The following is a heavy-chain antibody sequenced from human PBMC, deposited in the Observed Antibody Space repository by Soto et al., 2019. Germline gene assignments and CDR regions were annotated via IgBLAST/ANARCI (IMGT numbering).Heavy chain of an antibody. CDR3: ASGSSGWYTGYAFDI. CDR1: GYTFTSYG. V-gene: IGHV1-18*01. CDR2: ISAYNGNT. D-gene: IGHD6-19*01. Sequence: QVPLVQSGAEVKKPGASVKVSCKASGYTFTSYGISWVRQAPGQGLEWMGWISAYNGNTNYAQKLQGRVTMTTDTATSTAYMELRSLRSDDTAVYYCASGSSGWYTGYAFDIWGQGTMVTVSS. J-gene: IGHJ3*02.